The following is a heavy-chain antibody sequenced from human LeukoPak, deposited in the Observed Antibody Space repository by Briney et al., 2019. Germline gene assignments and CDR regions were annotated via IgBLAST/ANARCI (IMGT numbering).Heavy chain of an antibody. Sequence: ASVKVSCKTSGYTFTGHYIHRVRQAPGQGLEWMGWINPNNGGTNYAQKFQGRVTMTRDTSINTAYMELSRLRSDDTAVYYCARDVSSSLRNWGQGTLVTVSS. CDR3: ARDVSSSLRN. J-gene: IGHJ4*02. D-gene: IGHD2-2*01. V-gene: IGHV1-2*02. CDR2: INPNNGGT. CDR1: GYTFTGHY.